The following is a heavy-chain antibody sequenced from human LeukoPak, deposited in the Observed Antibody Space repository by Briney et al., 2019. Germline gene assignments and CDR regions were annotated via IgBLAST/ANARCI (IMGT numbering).Heavy chain of an antibody. J-gene: IGHJ3*02. V-gene: IGHV3-30*04. D-gene: IGHD6-19*01. CDR3: ARVYSSGPLDAFDI. CDR2: ISYDGSNK. CDR1: GFTFSSYA. Sequence: PGGSLRLSCAASGFTFSSYAMHWVRQAPGKGLEWVAVISYDGSNKYYADSVKGRFTISRDNSKNTLYLQMNSLRAEDTAVYYCARVYSSGPLDAFDIWGQGTMVTVSS.